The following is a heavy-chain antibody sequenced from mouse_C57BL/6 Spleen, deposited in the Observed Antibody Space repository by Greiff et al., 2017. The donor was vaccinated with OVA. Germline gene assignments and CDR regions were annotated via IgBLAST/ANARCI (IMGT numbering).Heavy chain of an antibody. D-gene: IGHD1-1*01. CDR2: IDPSDSET. J-gene: IGHJ2*01. Sequence: QVQLQQPGAELVRPGSSVKLSCTASGYTFTSYWMHWVKQRPIQGLEWIGNIDPSDSETHYTQKFKDKATLTVDKSSSTAYLQLSSLTSEDSAVYYGARGYYGSNFDYWGQGTTLTVSS. CDR1: GYTFTSYW. CDR3: ARGYYGSNFDY. V-gene: IGHV1-52*01.